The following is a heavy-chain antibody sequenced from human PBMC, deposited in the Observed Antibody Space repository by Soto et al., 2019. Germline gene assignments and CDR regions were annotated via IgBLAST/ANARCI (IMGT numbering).Heavy chain of an antibody. Sequence: QVQLVESGGGLVKPGGSLRLSCAASGLTFSDCYMNWIRQAPGKGLEWVSYISSSGSSINYAGSVKGRFTISRDNAKNPLYLQMNGLRAEDTAMYYCARVRFGEWGYAMDVWGQGTTVTVSS. CDR2: ISSSGSSI. D-gene: IGHD3-10*01. V-gene: IGHV3-11*01. CDR1: GLTFSDCY. J-gene: IGHJ6*02. CDR3: ARVRFGEWGYAMDV.